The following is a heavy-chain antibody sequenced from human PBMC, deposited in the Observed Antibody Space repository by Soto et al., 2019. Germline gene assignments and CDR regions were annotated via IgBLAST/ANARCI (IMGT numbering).Heavy chain of an antibody. D-gene: IGHD3-10*01. V-gene: IGHV1-2*02. CDR1: GYTFTDYY. CDR2: INPNSGGT. J-gene: IGHJ6*02. CDR3: ARKLLLRRGDHYHYDMDA. Sequence: ASVKVSCKASGYTFTDYYMHWVRQAGGQGLEWMGWINPNSGGTNYAQKFQGRVTMTRDTSISTAYMELSRLRSDDTAVYYCARKLLLRRGDHYHYDMDAWGPGTKHIVSS.